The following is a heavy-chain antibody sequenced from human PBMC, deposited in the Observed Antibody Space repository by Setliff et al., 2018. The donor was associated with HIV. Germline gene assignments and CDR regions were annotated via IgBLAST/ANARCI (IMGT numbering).Heavy chain of an antibody. V-gene: IGHV4-59*01. J-gene: IGHJ4*02. Sequence: KLPETLSLTCTVSGGSISSYYWSWIRQPPGKGLEWIGYIYYSGSTNYNPSLKSRVAISVDTSKNQFSLKLSSVTAADTAVYYCARDTAMGSYDYWGQGTLVTVSS. CDR2: IYYSGST. D-gene: IGHD5-18*01. CDR3: ARDTAMGSYDY. CDR1: GGSISSYY.